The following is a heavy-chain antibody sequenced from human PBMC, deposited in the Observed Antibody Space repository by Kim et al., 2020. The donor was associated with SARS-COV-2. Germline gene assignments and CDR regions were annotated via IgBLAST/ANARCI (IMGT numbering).Heavy chain of an antibody. CDR3: ARDRACSSTSCYASRYNWFDP. J-gene: IGHJ5*02. V-gene: IGHV1-69*04. Sequence: SVKVSCKASGGTFSSYAISWVRQAPGQGLDWMGRIIPILGIANYAQKFQGRVTITADKSTSTAYMELSSLRSEDTAVYYCARDRACSSTSCYASRYNWFDPWGQGTLVTVSS. CDR2: IIPILGIA. D-gene: IGHD2-2*01. CDR1: GGTFSSYA.